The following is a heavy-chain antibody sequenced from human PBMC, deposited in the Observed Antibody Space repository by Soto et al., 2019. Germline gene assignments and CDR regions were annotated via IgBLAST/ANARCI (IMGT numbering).Heavy chain of an antibody. J-gene: IGHJ4*02. D-gene: IGHD2-2*01. CDR3: ARAPVVPAAMLDY. Sequence: SETLSLTCTVSGGSISSGDYYWSWIRQPPGKGLEWIGYIYYSGSTYYNPSLKSRVTISVDTSKNQFSLKLSSVTAADTAVYYCARAPVVPAAMLDYWGQGTLVTVSS. V-gene: IGHV4-30-4*01. CDR2: IYYSGST. CDR1: GGSISSGDYY.